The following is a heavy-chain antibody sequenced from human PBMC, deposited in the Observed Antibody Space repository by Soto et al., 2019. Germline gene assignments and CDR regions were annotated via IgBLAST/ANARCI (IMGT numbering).Heavy chain of an antibody. CDR2: IIPIFGTA. D-gene: IGHD1-26*01. J-gene: IGHJ3*02. V-gene: IGHV1-69*06. CDR3: ARVRLEGGSYWGDAFDI. Sequence: QVQLVQSGAEVKKPGSSVKVSCKASGGTFSSYAISWVRQAPGQGLEWMGGIIPIFGTANYAQKFQGRVTITADKSTSTAYMELSSLRSEDTAVYYCARVRLEGGSYWGDAFDIWGQGTMVTVSS. CDR1: GGTFSSYA.